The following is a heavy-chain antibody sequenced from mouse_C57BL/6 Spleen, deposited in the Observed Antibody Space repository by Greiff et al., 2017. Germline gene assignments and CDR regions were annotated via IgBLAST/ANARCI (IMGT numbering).Heavy chain of an antibody. CDR3: AREGTAQALDY. J-gene: IGHJ2*01. CDR2: IYPGDGDT. Sequence: QVQLQQSGPELVKPGASVKISCKASGYAFSSSWMNWVKQRPGKGLEWIGRIYPGDGDTNYNGKFKGKATLTADKSSSTAYMQLSSLTSEDSAVXFCAREGTAQALDYWGQGTTLTVSS. V-gene: IGHV1-82*01. D-gene: IGHD3-2*02. CDR1: GYAFSSSW.